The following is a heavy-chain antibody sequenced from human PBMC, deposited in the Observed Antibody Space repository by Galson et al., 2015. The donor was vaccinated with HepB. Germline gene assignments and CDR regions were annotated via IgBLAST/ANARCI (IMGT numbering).Heavy chain of an antibody. CDR2: ISPHNRYT. CDR1: GYTFSSYS. CDR3: ARGALVVAVGATQNNWFDP. D-gene: IGHD2-15*01. Sequence: SVKVSCKASGYTFSSYSITWVRQAPGQGLEWVGWISPHNRYTNPAQNFQGRVTMTTDTSTSTAYMELRSLRSDDTAIYYCARGALVVAVGATQNNWFDPWGRGTLVTVSS. V-gene: IGHV1-18*01. J-gene: IGHJ5*02.